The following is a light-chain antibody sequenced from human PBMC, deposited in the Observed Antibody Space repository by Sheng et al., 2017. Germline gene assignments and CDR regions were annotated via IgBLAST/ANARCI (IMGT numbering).Light chain of an antibody. V-gene: IGKV3-11*01. J-gene: IGKJ3*01. CDR1: QSISNF. CDR2: HSS. CDR3: QQYQTWPLT. Sequence: EVVLTQSPATLSLSPGERATLSCRASQSISNFLAWYQQKPGQAPRLLIYHSSNRATGIPARFIGSGSGTDFTLTISSLQSEDFAVYYCQQYQTWPLTFGPGTKVDMK.